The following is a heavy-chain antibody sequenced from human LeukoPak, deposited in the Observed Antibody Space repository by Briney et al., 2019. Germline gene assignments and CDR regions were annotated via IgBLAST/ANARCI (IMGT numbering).Heavy chain of an antibody. J-gene: IGHJ4*02. V-gene: IGHV1-18*01. CDR3: VRTIAAPFTHYFDY. Sequence: GASVKVSCKASGYTFSSHGITWVRQAPGQGLEWMGWININNGETNYAQNVRARVTMTTDTSTNTAYKELWRLRSDDTAIYYCVRTIAAPFTHYFDYWGQGTLVTVAS. CDR1: GYTFSSHG. CDR2: ININNGET. D-gene: IGHD6-13*01.